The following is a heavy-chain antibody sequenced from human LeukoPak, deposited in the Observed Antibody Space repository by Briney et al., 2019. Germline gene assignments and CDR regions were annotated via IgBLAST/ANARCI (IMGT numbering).Heavy chain of an antibody. CDR3: AKTYYYGSGTFSFDR. CDR2: ISGRGDST. D-gene: IGHD3-10*01. V-gene: IGHV3-23*01. Sequence: GGSLRLSCAASGFTFSNYAMTWVRQAPGKGLEWVSGISGRGDSTYYADSVKGRFTISRDNSKNTVYMQMNSLRAEDTALYYCAKTYYYGSGTFSFDRWGQGTLVTVSS. J-gene: IGHJ4*02. CDR1: GFTFSNYA.